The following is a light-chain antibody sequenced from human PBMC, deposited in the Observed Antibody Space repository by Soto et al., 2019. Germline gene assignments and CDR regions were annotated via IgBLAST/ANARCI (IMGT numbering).Light chain of an antibody. Sequence: EVVLTQSPDTLSLSPGERATLSCRASQRVSSRYLAWYQQKFGQAPRLLLSATSRRAAGIPDRFSGSGSGTDFNLTINRLQPDDFGVYYCQQFGTSPPKTFGQGTKLEI. CDR1: QRVSSRY. CDR2: ATS. J-gene: IGKJ2*01. CDR3: QQFGTSPPKT. V-gene: IGKV3-20*01.